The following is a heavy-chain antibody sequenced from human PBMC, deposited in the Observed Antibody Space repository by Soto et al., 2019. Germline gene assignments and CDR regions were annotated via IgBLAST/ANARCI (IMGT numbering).Heavy chain of an antibody. V-gene: IGHV1-3*01. J-gene: IGHJ6*02. CDR3: ARDPAAAARTYYYYGMDV. CDR2: INAGNGNT. CDR1: GYTFTSYA. Sequence: EASVKVSCKASGYTFTSYAMHWVRQAPGQRLEWMGWINAGNGNTKYSQKFQGRVTITRDTSASTAYMELSSLRSEDTAVYYCARDPAAAARTYYYYGMDVWGQGTTVTVSS. D-gene: IGHD6-13*01.